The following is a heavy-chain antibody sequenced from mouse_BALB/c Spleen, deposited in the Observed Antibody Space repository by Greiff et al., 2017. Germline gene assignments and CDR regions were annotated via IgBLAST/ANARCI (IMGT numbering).Heavy chain of an antibody. CDR2: ISSGGST. CDR3: ARGGGGYLDY. D-gene: IGHD1-1*02. J-gene: IGHJ2*01. Sequence: EVQRVESGGGLVKPGGSLKLSCAASGFTFSSYAMSWVRQTPEKRLEWVASISSGGSTYYPDSVKGRFTISRDNARNILYLQMSSLRSEDTAMYYCARGGGGYLDYWGQGTTLTVSS. V-gene: IGHV5-6-5*01. CDR1: GFTFSSYA.